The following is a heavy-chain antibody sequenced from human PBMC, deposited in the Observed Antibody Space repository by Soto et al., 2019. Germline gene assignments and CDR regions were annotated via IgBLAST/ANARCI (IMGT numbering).Heavy chain of an antibody. CDR3: AKADASGYNSLLFEN. CDR1: GFSFSSYA. Sequence: DVQLLESGGGLVQPGGSLRLSCAASGFSFSSYAMSWIRRAPGKGLEWVSAISGSGGVTYYADSVKGRFTISRDNSKNTVYVQMNSLRAEDTAIYYCAKADASGYNSLLFENWGQGTLVTVSS. CDR2: ISGSGGVT. J-gene: IGHJ4*02. D-gene: IGHD3-3*01. V-gene: IGHV3-23*01.